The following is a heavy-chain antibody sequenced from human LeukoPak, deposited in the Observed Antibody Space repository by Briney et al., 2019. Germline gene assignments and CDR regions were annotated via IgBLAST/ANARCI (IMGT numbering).Heavy chain of an antibody. V-gene: IGHV4-39*01. CDR2: IYYSGDT. J-gene: IGHJ4*02. CDR1: GAFIDTTSYY. Sequence: SETLSLTCAVSGAFIDTTSYYCAWLRQPPGKGLERIGSIYYSGDTHYSPSLKSRLTISADTSKNQFSLKLSSVTAADTAVYYCAIDYGDYPDYWGQGTLVTVSS. CDR3: AIDYGDYPDY. D-gene: IGHD4-17*01.